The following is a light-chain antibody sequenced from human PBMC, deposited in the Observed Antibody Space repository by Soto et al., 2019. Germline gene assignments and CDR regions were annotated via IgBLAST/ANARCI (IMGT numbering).Light chain of an antibody. CDR2: DAS. J-gene: IGKJ3*01. CDR1: QDITNY. CDR3: QQYDILPLS. V-gene: IGKV1-33*01. Sequence: DIQMTQSPSSLSASVGDRVTITCQASQDITNYLNWYQQKPGKAPKLLIYDASNLETGVPSRFSGGGSGTDFTFTISSLQPEDVATYFCQQYDILPLSFGPGTKVDI.